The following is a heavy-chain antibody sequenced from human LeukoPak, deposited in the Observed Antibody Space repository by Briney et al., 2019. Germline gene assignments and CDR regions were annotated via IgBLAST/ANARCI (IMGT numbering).Heavy chain of an antibody. CDR2: INPNSGGT. J-gene: IGHJ4*02. CDR1: GYTFTGYY. Sequence: ASVKVSCKASGYTFTGYYMHWVRQAPGQGLEWMGWINPNSGGTNYAQKFQGRVTMTRDTSVSTAYMELSRLRSDDTAVYYCARSISSRVGIFDYWGQGTLVTVSS. CDR3: ARSISSRVGIFDY. D-gene: IGHD6-13*01. V-gene: IGHV1-2*02.